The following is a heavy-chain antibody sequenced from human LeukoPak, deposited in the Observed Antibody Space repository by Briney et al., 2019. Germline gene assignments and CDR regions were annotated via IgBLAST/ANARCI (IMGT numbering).Heavy chain of an antibody. CDR2: ISWNSGSI. D-gene: IGHD3-22*01. CDR3: AKDISYYDSSGYYDY. CDR1: GSTFDDYA. Sequence: GRSLRLSCAASGSTFDDYAMHWVRQAPGKGLEWVSGISWNSGSIGYADSVKGRFTISRDNAKNSLYLQMNSLRAEDTALYYCAKDISYYDSSGYYDYWGQGALVTVSS. J-gene: IGHJ4*02. V-gene: IGHV3-9*01.